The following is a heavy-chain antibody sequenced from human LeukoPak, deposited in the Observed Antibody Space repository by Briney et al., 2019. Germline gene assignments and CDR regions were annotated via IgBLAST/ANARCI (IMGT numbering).Heavy chain of an antibody. V-gene: IGHV3-11*05. D-gene: IGHD3-22*01. Sequence: PGGSPRLSCAASGFTFSDYYMSWIRQAPGKGLEWVSYISSSSSYTNYADSVKGRFTISRDNAKNSLYLQMNSLRAEDTAVYYCARDLGYYDSSGDYYYYGMDVWGQGTTVTVSS. CDR1: GFTFSDYY. CDR2: ISSSSSYT. CDR3: ARDLGYYDSSGDYYYYGMDV. J-gene: IGHJ6*02.